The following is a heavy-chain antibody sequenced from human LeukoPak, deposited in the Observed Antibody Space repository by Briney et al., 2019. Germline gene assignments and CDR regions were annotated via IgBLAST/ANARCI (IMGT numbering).Heavy chain of an antibody. CDR2: IKSDGRST. J-gene: IGHJ6*02. V-gene: IGHV3-74*03. CDR1: GFTFSSYW. D-gene: IGHD1-26*01. CDR3: ARDRAYGMDV. Sequence: GGSLRLSCAASGFTFSSYWMHWVRQAPGKGLVWVSLIKSDGRSTMYADSVKGRATISRDNAKNTLYLQMNSLRAEDTAVYYCARDRAYGMDVWGQGTTVTVSS.